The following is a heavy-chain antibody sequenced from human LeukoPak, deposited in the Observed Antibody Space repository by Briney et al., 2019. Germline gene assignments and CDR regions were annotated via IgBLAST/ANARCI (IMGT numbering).Heavy chain of an antibody. CDR2: IYYSGST. D-gene: IGHD3-10*01. CDR3: ASRWFGELLHNWFDP. V-gene: IGHV4-39*01. CDR1: GGSISSSSYY. J-gene: IGHJ5*02. Sequence: SETLSLTCTVSGGSISSSSYYWGWIRQPPGKGLEWIGSIYYSGSTYYNPSLKSRVTISVDTSKNQFSLKLSSVTAADTAVYYCASRWFGELLHNWFDPWGQGTLVTVSA.